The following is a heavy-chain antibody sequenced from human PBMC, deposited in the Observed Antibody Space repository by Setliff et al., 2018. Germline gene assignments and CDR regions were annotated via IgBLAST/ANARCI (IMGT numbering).Heavy chain of an antibody. CDR1: GFTFSAYG. D-gene: IGHD3-16*01. V-gene: IGHV3-23*01. J-gene: IGHJ4*02. Sequence: LSLSCVASGFTFSAYGMSWVRQAPGKGLEWVSSVYNGNDEINKYNADSVKGRFTIYRDDSKNTLYLQMSSLRAEDTAVYYCAKYVKKFAHFDYWGQGTLVTVSS. CDR3: AKYVKKFAHFDY. CDR2: VYNGNDEINK.